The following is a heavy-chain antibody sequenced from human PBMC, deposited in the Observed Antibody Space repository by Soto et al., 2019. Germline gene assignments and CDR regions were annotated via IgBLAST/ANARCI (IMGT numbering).Heavy chain of an antibody. V-gene: IGHV2-5*02. CDR1: GFSLSTSGVG. D-gene: IGHD5-18*01. Sequence: QITLKESGPTLVKPTQTLTLTCTFSGFSLSTSGVGVGWIRQPPGKALEWLALIYWDDDKRYSPSLKSRLTITKDTSKNQVVLTMTNMDPVDTATYYCAHRGYSYGRYYFDYWGQGTLVTVSS. CDR2: IYWDDDK. J-gene: IGHJ4*02. CDR3: AHRGYSYGRYYFDY.